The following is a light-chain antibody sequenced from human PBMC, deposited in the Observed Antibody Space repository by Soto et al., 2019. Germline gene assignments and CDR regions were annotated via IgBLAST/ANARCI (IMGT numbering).Light chain of an antibody. J-gene: IGLJ2*01. CDR2: DDN. CDR1: SSNIGSNY. V-gene: IGLV1-51*01. Sequence: QSVLTQPPSVSAAPGQKDTISCSGSSSNIGSNYVSWYQQLPGTAPKLLIYDDNKRPSGIPDRFSGSKSGTSATLGITGLQTGDEADYYCGTWDSSLSAGVFGGGTKLTVL. CDR3: GTWDSSLSAGV.